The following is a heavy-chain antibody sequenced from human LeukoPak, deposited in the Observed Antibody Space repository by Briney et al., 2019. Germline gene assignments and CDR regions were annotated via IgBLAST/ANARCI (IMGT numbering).Heavy chain of an antibody. V-gene: IGHV3-23*01. CDR2: ISGSGGST. Sequence: GGSLRLSCAASGSTFSSYAMSWVRQAPGKGLEWVSAISGSGGSTYYADSVKGRFTISKDNSKNTLYLQMNSLRAEDTAVYYCAKGISWWLLRIWGQGTLVTVSS. D-gene: IGHD2-15*01. CDR1: GSTFSSYA. CDR3: AKGISWWLLRI. J-gene: IGHJ4*02.